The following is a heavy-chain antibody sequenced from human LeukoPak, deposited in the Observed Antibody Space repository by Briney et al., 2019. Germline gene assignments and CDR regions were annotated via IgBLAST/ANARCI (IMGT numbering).Heavy chain of an antibody. CDR3: AKRTGGIYSFDI. D-gene: IGHD2-8*02. V-gene: IGHV3-23*01. CDR1: GFTFKSYG. J-gene: IGHJ3*02. CDR2: ISGSGGTT. Sequence: GGSLRLSCAASGFTFKSYGMHWVRQTPGKGLEWVSGISGSGGTTHYADSVKGRFTISRDNSKNTLDLQMNSLRAEDTAVYYCAKRTGGIYSFDIWGQGTMVTVSS.